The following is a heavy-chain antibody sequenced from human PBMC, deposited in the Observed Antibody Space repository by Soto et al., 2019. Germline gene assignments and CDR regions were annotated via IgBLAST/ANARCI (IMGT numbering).Heavy chain of an antibody. CDR3: ARARNPYSSSSGWFGR. CDR1: GYTFTGYY. J-gene: IGHJ5*02. V-gene: IGHV1-2*02. CDR2: INPNSGGT. D-gene: IGHD6-6*01. Sequence: ASVKVSCKASGYTFTGYYMHWVRQAPGQGLEWMGWINPNSGGTNYAQKFQGRVTMTRDTSISTAYMELSRLRSDDTAVYSCARARNPYSSSSGWFGRWHRGSRVTVSS.